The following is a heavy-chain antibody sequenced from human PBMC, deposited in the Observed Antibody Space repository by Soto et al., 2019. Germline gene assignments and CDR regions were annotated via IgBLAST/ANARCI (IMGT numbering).Heavy chain of an antibody. CDR3: ARVATTDYLIDY. D-gene: IGHD5-12*01. CDR2: IYYSGST. J-gene: IGHJ4*02. V-gene: IGHV4-59*08. Sequence: PSETLSLTCTVSGGSISSYYWIWIRQPPGKGLEWIGYIYYSGSTNYNPSLKSRVTISVDTSKNQFSLKLSSVTAADTAVYYCARVATTDYLIDYWGQGTLVTVSS. CDR1: GGSISSYY.